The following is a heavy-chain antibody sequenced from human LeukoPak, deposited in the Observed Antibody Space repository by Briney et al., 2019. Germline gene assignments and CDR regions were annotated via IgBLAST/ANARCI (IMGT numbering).Heavy chain of an antibody. J-gene: IGHJ6*02. CDR2: INHRGRT. V-gene: IGHV4-34*01. CDR1: GGSCSNYF. Sequence: SETLSLTCAVYGGSCSNYFWGWIRQPPGKGLEGIGEINHRGRTYYNPSRKSRVTISVDPSKNQFSMNLSSVTAADTAVYYCARDVVVVPAAIHYGMDVWGQGTPVTVSS. D-gene: IGHD2-2*01. CDR3: ARDVVVVPAAIHYGMDV.